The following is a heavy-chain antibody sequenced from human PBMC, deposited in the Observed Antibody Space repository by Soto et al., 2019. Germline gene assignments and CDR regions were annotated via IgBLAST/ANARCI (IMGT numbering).Heavy chain of an antibody. CDR2: IDPSDSYT. CDR3: ARLEGSSSRYYYYGMDV. V-gene: IGHV5-10-1*01. CDR1: GYSFTIYC. J-gene: IGHJ6*02. Sequence: PGESLKISCNGSGYSFTIYCISWVLQMPGKGLEWMGRIDPSDSYTNYSPSFQGHVTISADKSISTAYLQWSSLKASDTAMYYCARLEGSSSRYYYYGMDVWGQGTTVTVSS. D-gene: IGHD6-6*01.